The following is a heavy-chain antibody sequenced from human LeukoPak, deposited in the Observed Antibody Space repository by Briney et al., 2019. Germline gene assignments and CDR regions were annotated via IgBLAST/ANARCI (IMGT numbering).Heavy chain of an antibody. D-gene: IGHD3-10*01. CDR1: GGSISSYY. J-gene: IGHJ5*01. CDR2: IYAGGST. Sequence: SETLSLTCSVSGGSISSYYWSWIRQPAGKGLEWIGRIYAGGSTNYNPSLKSRVTMSLDTSKNQFSLKVSSVTAADTAVYYCARDLTTNILRLKARGEHWFDPWGQGTLVTVSS. CDR3: ARDLTTNILRLKARGEHWFDP. V-gene: IGHV4-4*07.